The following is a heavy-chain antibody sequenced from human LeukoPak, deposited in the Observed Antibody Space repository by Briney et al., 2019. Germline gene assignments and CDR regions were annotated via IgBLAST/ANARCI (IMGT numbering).Heavy chain of an antibody. J-gene: IGHJ3*02. CDR2: INPDGSST. D-gene: IGHD3-22*01. Sequence: GGSLRLSCAASGFTFSSCWMHWVRHAPGKGLVWVSRINPDGSSTNYADSVKGRFTISRDNAENTLHLQMNSLRAEDTAVYYCARGRYYDSTGHGAFDIWGQGTMVTVSS. CDR1: GFTFSSCW. V-gene: IGHV3-74*01. CDR3: ARGRYYDSTGHGAFDI.